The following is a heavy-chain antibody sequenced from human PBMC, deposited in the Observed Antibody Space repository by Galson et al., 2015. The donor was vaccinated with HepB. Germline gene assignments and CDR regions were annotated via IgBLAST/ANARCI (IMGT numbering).Heavy chain of an antibody. CDR2: IHPANSDT. CDR3: ARLPTGYPNWFDP. J-gene: IGHJ5*02. V-gene: IGHV5-51*01. Sequence: SGAEVKKPGESLKISCKGSGYSFTNYWIGWVRQMPGKGLEWMGAIHPANSDTRYSPSFQGQVTISADQSITTAYLQWSSLKASDTAMYYCARLPTGYPNWFDPWGQGTLVTVSS. CDR1: GYSFTNYW. D-gene: IGHD3-9*01.